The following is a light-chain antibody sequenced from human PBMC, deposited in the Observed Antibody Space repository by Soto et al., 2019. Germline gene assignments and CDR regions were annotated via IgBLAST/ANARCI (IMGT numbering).Light chain of an antibody. V-gene: IGKV3-15*01. J-gene: IGKJ3*01. CDR1: QSVSSN. CDR3: QHYNNWPVT. Sequence: EIVMTQSPATLSVSPGERATLSCRASQSVSSNLAWYQQKPGQAPRLLIYGASTRATGIPARFSGSASGTEFTLTISSLQSEDFAVYYCQHYNNWPVTFGPGTKVDIK. CDR2: GAS.